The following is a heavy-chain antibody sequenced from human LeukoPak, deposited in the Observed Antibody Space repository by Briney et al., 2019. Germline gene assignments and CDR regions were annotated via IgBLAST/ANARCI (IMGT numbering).Heavy chain of an antibody. CDR2: IYYSGST. V-gene: IGHV4-59*12. CDR3: ARVSPMVRGVIDY. D-gene: IGHD3-10*01. J-gene: IGHJ4*02. CDR1: GGSISSYY. Sequence: SETMSLTCTVSGGSISSYYWSWVRQPPGKGLEWIGYIYYSGSTNYNPSLKSRVTISVDKSKNQFSLKLSSVTAADTAVYYCARVSPMVRGVIDYWGQGTLVTVSS.